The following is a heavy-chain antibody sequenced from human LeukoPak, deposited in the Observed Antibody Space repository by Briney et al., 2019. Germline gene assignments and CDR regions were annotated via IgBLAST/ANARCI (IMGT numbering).Heavy chain of an antibody. CDR1: GGTFSSYA. CDR3: GREVYGSGGRFYSFDY. D-gene: IGHD2-15*01. J-gene: IGHJ4*02. CDR2: IIPIFGTA. V-gene: IGHV1-69*13. Sequence: ASVSLSCEASGGTFSSYAISWVRQAPGQGLEWMGGIIPIFGTANYAQTFQGRVTITADESTSTAYMELNSLRSEDTAVYYCGREVYGSGGRFYSFDYWGQGTMVTVSS.